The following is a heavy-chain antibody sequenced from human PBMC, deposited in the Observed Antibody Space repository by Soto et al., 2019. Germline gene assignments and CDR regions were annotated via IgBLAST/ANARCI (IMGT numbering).Heavy chain of an antibody. V-gene: IGHV3-33*01. D-gene: IGHD6-19*01. J-gene: IGHJ4*02. CDR2: IWYDGSNE. Sequence: QVQLVESGGGVVQPGRSLRLSCAASGFTFSNYGIHWVRQAPGKGLEWVAVIWYDGSNEFYADSVKGRFTMSRDNSKNTMYIQMTSLRVGDTAIYYWARDGALESRAWYHGGGDYFDYWGQGTLVTVSS. CDR1: GFTFSNYG. CDR3: ARDGALESRAWYHGGGDYFDY.